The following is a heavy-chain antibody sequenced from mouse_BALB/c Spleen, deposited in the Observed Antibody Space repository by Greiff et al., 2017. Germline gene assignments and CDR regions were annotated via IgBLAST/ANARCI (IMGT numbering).Heavy chain of an antibody. CDR1: GYTFTSYY. V-gene: IGHV1S81*02. D-gene: IGHD3-1*01. CDR2: INPSNGGT. J-gene: IGHJ3*01. Sequence: QVQLQQPGAELVQPGASVKLSCKASGYTFTSYYMSWVKQRPEQGLEWIGGINPSNGGTNFNEKFKSKATLTVDKSSSTAYMQLSSLTSEDSAVYCCTRGQLGLPAWFAYGGQGTLVTVAA. CDR3: TRGQLGLPAWFAY.